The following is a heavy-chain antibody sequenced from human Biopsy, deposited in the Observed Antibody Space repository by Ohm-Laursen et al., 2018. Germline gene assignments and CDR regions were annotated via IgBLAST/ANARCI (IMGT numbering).Heavy chain of an antibody. J-gene: IGHJ6*02. CDR1: GYSFTKYC. D-gene: IGHD3-9*01. CDR3: ARDETGSSVFGPYYYGMDV. V-gene: IGHV1-46*01. CDR2: INPTGGTT. Sequence: ASVKVSCNASGYSFTKYCINWVRQAPGQGLEWMGIINPTGGTTSYAEKFQGRVTLTRDTSTGTVYLELNSLIYEDTALYYCARDETGSSVFGPYYYGMDVWGQGTTVTVSS.